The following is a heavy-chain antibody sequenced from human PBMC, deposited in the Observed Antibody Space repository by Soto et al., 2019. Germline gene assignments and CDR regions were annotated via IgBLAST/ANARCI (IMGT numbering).Heavy chain of an antibody. D-gene: IGHD6-6*01. J-gene: IGHJ6*02. CDR3: ARGSYSSSKRVYYYYYGMDV. V-gene: IGHV4-34*01. CDR2: INHSGST. CDR1: GGSFSGYY. Sequence: SETLSLTCAVYGGSFSGYYWSWIRQPPGKGLEWIGEINHSGSTNYNPSLKSQVTISVDTSKNQFSLKLSSVTAADTAVYYCARGSYSSSKRVYYYYYGMDVWGQGTTVTVSS.